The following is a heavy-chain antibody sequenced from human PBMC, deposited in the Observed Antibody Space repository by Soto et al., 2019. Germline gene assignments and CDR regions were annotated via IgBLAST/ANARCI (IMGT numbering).Heavy chain of an antibody. CDR2: LKSDGSEQ. CDR1: GFTFSDYC. D-gene: IGHD6-19*01. Sequence: EVQLVESGGGLVQPGGSLRLSCVASGFTFSDYCMTWIRQAPGKGREWVANLKSDGSEQDYVDSVKGRFTISKDNARNSLSLQMNALRAEDTGIYYCARGRAVAVWGQGTLVSVSS. CDR3: ARGRAVAV. J-gene: IGHJ4*02. V-gene: IGHV3-7*02.